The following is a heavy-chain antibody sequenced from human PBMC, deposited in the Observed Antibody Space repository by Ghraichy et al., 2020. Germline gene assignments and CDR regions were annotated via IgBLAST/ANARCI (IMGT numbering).Heavy chain of an antibody. D-gene: IGHD2-15*01. CDR1: GFTFSSYS. J-gene: IGHJ4*02. V-gene: IGHV3-48*04. CDR3: AKDGCSGRICYFDF. Sequence: GGSLRLSCAASGFTFSSYSMNWVRQAPGKGLEWVSYIGSGGGSIYYADSVKGRFTISRDNAKNSLYLHMNSLRGEDTALYYCAKDGCSGRICYFDFWGQGALVTVSS. CDR2: IGSGGGSI.